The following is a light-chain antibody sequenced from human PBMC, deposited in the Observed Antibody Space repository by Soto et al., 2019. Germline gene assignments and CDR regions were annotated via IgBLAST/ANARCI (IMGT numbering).Light chain of an antibody. J-gene: IGKJ4*01. CDR1: QGVSSY. V-gene: IGKV3D-11*01. CDR3: QQRSNWPFT. CDR2: DAS. Sequence: EIVLTQAPATRSLSPGERATLSCRASQGVSSYLAWYQQKPGQAPRLLIYDASNRATGIPARFSGSGPGTDFTLTISSLEPEDFAVYYCQQRSNWPFTFGGGTKVEIK.